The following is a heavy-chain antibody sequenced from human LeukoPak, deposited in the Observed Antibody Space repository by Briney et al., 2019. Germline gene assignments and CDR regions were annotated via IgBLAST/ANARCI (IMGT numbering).Heavy chain of an antibody. Sequence: SSETLSLTCTVSGGSISSYYWGWIRQPPGKGLEWIGSIYYSGSTYYNPSLKSRVTISVDTSKNQFSLRLSSVTAADTAVYYCARVRDGYNWRGAFDIWGQGTMVTVSS. D-gene: IGHD5-24*01. V-gene: IGHV4-39*01. CDR3: ARVRDGYNWRGAFDI. J-gene: IGHJ3*02. CDR2: IYYSGST. CDR1: GGSISSYY.